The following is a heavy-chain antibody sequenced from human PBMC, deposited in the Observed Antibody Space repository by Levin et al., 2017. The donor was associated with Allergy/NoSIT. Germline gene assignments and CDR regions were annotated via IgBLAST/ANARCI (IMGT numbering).Heavy chain of an antibody. Sequence: GGSLRLSCAASGFTFSNNAMSWVRQAPGEGLEWVSVISGSGGSTYYADSVKGRFTISRDNSKNTLYLQMNSLRAEDTAVYYCAKDLESSGWHGFDYWGQGTLVTVSS. CDR2: ISGSGGST. CDR3: AKDLESSGWHGFDY. CDR1: GFTFSNNA. D-gene: IGHD6-19*01. J-gene: IGHJ4*02. V-gene: IGHV3-23*01.